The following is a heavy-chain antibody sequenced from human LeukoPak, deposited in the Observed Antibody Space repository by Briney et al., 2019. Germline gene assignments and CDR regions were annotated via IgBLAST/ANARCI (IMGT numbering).Heavy chain of an antibody. J-gene: IGHJ6*03. D-gene: IGHD2-15*01. Sequence: SSVTVSCSASACSFSSYAISRVRLAQGPGLEWMGRIIPIFGTTNYAQKFLSSGTITTEESTSTAYMELSSLRSEDTAVYYCARDVKVVVGGNYYYYMDVWGKGTTVTVSS. CDR1: ACSFSSYA. V-gene: IGHV1-69*05. CDR3: ARDVKVVVGGNYYYYMDV. CDR2: IIPIFGTT.